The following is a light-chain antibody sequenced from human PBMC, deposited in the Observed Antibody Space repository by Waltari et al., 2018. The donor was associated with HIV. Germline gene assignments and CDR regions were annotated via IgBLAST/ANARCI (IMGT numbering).Light chain of an antibody. J-gene: IGKJ2*01. CDR2: GAS. Sequence: EILITQAPAPLSVAPGGRGPLSFKARQSFSSDLAWYQHKPGQAPRLLIYGASTRAAGIPARFSGSGSGTEFTLTISSLQSEDFAVYYCQQYNNWPLSFGQGTKLEIK. V-gene: IGKV3-15*01. CDR3: QQYNNWPLS. CDR1: QSFSSD.